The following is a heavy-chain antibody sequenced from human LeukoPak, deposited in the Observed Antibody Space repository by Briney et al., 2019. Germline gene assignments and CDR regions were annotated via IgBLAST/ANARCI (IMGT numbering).Heavy chain of an antibody. CDR1: NYSLSSGYY. V-gene: IGHV4-38-2*02. Sequence: SETLSLTCTVSNYSLSSGYYWGWIRQSPGKGLEWIGSIYYSGSTYYNPPLKSRVTISLDTSKNQFSLRLISLTAADTAVYYCARDTGHYYFDYWGQGTLVTVSP. CDR2: IYYSGST. J-gene: IGHJ4*02. D-gene: IGHD4-17*01. CDR3: ARDTGHYYFDY.